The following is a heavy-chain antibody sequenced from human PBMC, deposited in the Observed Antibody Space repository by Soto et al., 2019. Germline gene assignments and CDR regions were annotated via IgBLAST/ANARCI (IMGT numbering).Heavy chain of an antibody. Sequence: PSETLSLTCAVYGGSCSGYDWSWIRQPPGKGLEWIGEINHSGSTNYNPSLKSRVTISVDTSKNQFSLKLSSVTAADTAVYYCARGPLRYFDWFPHYYGMDVWGQGTTVTVSS. J-gene: IGHJ6*02. CDR3: ARGPLRYFDWFPHYYGMDV. V-gene: IGHV4-34*01. D-gene: IGHD3-9*01. CDR1: GGSCSGYD. CDR2: INHSGST.